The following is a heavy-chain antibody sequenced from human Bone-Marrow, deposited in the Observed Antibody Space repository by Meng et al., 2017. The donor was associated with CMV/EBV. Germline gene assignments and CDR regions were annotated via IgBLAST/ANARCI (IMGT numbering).Heavy chain of an antibody. CDR3: ASYSGSYFRI. J-gene: IGHJ3*02. D-gene: IGHD1-26*01. V-gene: IGHV6-1*01. Sequence: SQTLSLTCAISGDSVSSNSAAWNWIRQSPSRGLEWLGRTYYRSKWYNDYAASVQSRITINADTSKNQFSLQLSSVTPEDTAVYYCASYSGSYFRICGQGTMVTVSS. CDR2: TYYRSKWYN. CDR1: GDSVSSNSAA.